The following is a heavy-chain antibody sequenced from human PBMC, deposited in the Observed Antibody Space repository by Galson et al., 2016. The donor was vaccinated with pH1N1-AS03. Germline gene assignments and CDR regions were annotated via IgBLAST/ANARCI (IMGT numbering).Heavy chain of an antibody. D-gene: IGHD3-10*01. J-gene: IGHJ6*02. CDR1: GYTFTEYY. V-gene: IGHV1-2*02. Sequence: SVKVSCKASGYTFTEYYMYWVRQAPGRGLEWMGWINPNSGGTKSAQKFQGRVTMTRDTSINTAYMELSSLRSDDTAVYYCARGDYFGSGTYKPYYAMGVWRQGTTVTVSS. CDR3: ARGDYFGSGTYKPYYAMGV. CDR2: INPNSGGT.